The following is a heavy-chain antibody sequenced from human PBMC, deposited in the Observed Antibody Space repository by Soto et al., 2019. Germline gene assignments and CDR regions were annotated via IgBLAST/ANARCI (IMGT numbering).Heavy chain of an antibody. CDR1: GYTFRNFG. CDR2: ISAYNANA. V-gene: IGHV1-18*01. CDR3: ARENSYFDS. Sequence: QIQLLQSGAEVKKPGASVKVTCKASGYTFRNFGISWVRQAPGQGLEWMGWISAYNANANYAQKFQGRLTMTADTSTSTAYMELRSLRSDDTAVYYCARENSYFDSWGQGTLVTGSS. J-gene: IGHJ4*02.